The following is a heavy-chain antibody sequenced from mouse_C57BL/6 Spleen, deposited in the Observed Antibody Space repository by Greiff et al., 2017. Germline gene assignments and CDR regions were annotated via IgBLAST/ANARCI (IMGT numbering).Heavy chain of an antibody. CDR3: ARGDFDY. CDR1: GYTFTSYW. J-gene: IGHJ2*01. Sequence: QVQLQQPGAELVKPGASVKLSCKASGYTFTSYWMQWVKQRPGQGLEWIGEIDPSDSYTNYNQKFKGKATLTVDTSSSTAYMQLSSLTSEDSAVYYCARGDFDYWGKGTTLTVSS. V-gene: IGHV1-50*01. CDR2: IDPSDSYT.